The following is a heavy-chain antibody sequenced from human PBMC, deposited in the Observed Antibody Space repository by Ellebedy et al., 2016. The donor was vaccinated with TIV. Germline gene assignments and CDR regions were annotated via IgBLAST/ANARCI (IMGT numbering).Heavy chain of an antibody. CDR3: ARVKDPTYYYDSSGYLAY. V-gene: IGHV3-33*01. J-gene: IGHJ4*02. CDR1: GFTFSSYG. Sequence: GESLKISCAASGFTFSSYGMHWVRQAPGKGLEWVAVIWYDGSNKYYADSVKGRFTISRDNSKNTLYLQMNSLRAEDTAVYYCARVKDPTYYYDSSGYLAYWGQGTLVTVSS. D-gene: IGHD3-22*01. CDR2: IWYDGSNK.